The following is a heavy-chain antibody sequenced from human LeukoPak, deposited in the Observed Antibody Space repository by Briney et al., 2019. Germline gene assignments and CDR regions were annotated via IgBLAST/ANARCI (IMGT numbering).Heavy chain of an antibody. CDR1: GGTFSSYA. CDR2: IIPILGTA. D-gene: IGHD3-22*01. J-gene: IGHJ4*02. V-gene: IGHV1-69*11. CDR3: ARQRLAYYYDSSGYPFDY. Sequence: ASVKVSCKASGGTFSSYAISWVRQAPGQGLEWMGRIIPILGTANYAQKFQGRVTITTDESTSTAYMELSSLRSEDTAVYYCARQRLAYYYDSSGYPFDYWGQGTLVTVSS.